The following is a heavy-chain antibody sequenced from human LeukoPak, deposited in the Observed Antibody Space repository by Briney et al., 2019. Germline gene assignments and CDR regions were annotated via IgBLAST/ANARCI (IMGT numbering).Heavy chain of an antibody. Sequence: SETLSLTCAVYGGSFSGYYWSWIRQPPGKGLEWIGEINHSGSTNYNPSLKSRVTISVDTSKNQFSLKLSSVTAADTAVYYCARRFFWSGYYAHWGQGTLVTVSS. CDR1: GGSFSGYY. J-gene: IGHJ4*02. V-gene: IGHV4-34*01. CDR3: ARRFFWSGYYAH. D-gene: IGHD3-3*01. CDR2: INHSGST.